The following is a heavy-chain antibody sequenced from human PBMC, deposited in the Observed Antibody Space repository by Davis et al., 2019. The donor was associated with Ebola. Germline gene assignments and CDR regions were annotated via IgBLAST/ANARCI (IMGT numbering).Heavy chain of an antibody. Sequence: ASVKVSCKASGYTFTTFYMHWVRQAPGQGLEWMGIINPSGGDTTYTLKFRGRVVMTRDKYTSTVYMELSSLTSDDTAVYYCVRGGGSYFDYWGQGTLVTVSS. D-gene: IGHD1-26*01. J-gene: IGHJ4*02. CDR2: INPSGGDT. CDR3: VRGGGSYFDY. V-gene: IGHV1-46*03. CDR1: GYTFTTFY.